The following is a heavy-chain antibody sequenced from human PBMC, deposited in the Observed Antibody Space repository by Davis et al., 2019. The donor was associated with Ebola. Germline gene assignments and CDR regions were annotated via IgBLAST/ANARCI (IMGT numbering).Heavy chain of an antibody. D-gene: IGHD3-16*01. Sequence: GESLKISCAASGFTFDDYGMSWVRQAPGKGLEWVSAISGSGGSTYYADSVKGRFTISRDNSKNTLYLQMNSLRAEDTAVYYCAKDDTWYGMDVWGQGTTVTVSS. J-gene: IGHJ6*02. CDR3: AKDDTWYGMDV. CDR1: GFTFDDYG. V-gene: IGHV3-23*01. CDR2: ISGSGGST.